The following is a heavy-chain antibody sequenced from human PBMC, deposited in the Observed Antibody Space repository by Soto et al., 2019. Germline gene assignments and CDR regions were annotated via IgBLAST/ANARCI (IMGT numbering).Heavy chain of an antibody. Sequence: GGSLRLSCAASGFTFSSYSMNWVRQAPGKGLEWVSYISSSSSTIYYADSVKGRFTISRDNAKNSLYLQMNSLRDEDTAVYYCARDLTYYYDKRFGGNPNSIENWGQGTLVTVSS. CDR2: ISSSSSTI. D-gene: IGHD3-22*01. J-gene: IGHJ4*02. CDR1: GFTFSSYS. CDR3: ARDLTYYYDKRFGGNPNSIEN. V-gene: IGHV3-48*02.